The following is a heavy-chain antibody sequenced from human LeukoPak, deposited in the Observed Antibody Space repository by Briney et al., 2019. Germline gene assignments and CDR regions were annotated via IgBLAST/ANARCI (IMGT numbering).Heavy chain of an antibody. CDR2: MNPNSGNT. Sequence: ASVKVSCKASGYTFTSYDINWVRQATGQGLEWMGWMNPNSGNTGYAQKFQGRVTMTRNTSISTAYMELSSLRSEDTAVYYCARASFYDFWSGYYRTEFDPWGQGTLVTVYS. CDR1: GYTFTSYD. J-gene: IGHJ5*02. CDR3: ARASFYDFWSGYYRTEFDP. D-gene: IGHD3-3*01. V-gene: IGHV1-8*01.